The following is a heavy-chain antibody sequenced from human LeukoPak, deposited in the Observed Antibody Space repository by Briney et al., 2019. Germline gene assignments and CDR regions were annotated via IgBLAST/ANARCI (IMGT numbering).Heavy chain of an antibody. Sequence: SETLSLTCTVSGGSISSSSHYWGWIRQPPGKGLEWIGSIYYSGSTYYNPSLKSRVTISVDTSKNQFSLKLSSVTAADTAVYYCARQGIAVAGADYWGQGTLVTVSS. J-gene: IGHJ4*02. CDR3: ARQGIAVAGADY. D-gene: IGHD6-19*01. V-gene: IGHV4-39*01. CDR2: IYYSGST. CDR1: GGSISSSSHY.